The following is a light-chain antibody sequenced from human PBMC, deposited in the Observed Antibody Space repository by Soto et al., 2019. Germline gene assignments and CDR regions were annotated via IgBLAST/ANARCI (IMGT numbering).Light chain of an antibody. J-gene: IGLJ2*01. CDR3: SSYAGSNRKV. CDR1: SSDVGGYNY. Sequence: QSVLTQPPSASGSPGQSVTISCTGTSSDVGGYNYVSWYQQHPGKAPKVMIYGVNKRPSGVPDRFSGSKSGNTASLTVSGLQAEDEADYYCSSYAGSNRKVFGGGTKLTVL. CDR2: GVN. V-gene: IGLV2-8*01.